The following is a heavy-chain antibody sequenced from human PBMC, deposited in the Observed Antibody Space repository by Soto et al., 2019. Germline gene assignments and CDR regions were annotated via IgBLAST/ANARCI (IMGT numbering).Heavy chain of an antibody. V-gene: IGHV3-23*01. CDR3: AKWSYLDY. CDR2: ISGSDGKT. CDR1: GFSFASFA. D-gene: IGHD3-3*01. Sequence: GALRLSCTTSGFSFASFAMTWVRQAPGKGLEWVATISGSDGKTYYADSVKGRFSISRDTSRNTLYLQMNSLRADDTAIYYCAKWSYLDYWGQGTRVTVSS. J-gene: IGHJ4*02.